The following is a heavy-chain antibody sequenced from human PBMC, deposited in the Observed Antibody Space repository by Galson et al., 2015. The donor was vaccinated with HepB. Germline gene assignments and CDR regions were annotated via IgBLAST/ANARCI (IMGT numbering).Heavy chain of an antibody. J-gene: IGHJ6*02. CDR2: INRNRGGT. CDR1: GFTFTGYD. V-gene: IGHV1-2*04. CDR3: ARDKIAAAGCYYYYHGMDV. Sequence: SLKVSCKASGFTFTGYDMHWVRQAPGQGLEWMGWINRNRGGTNYAQKFQGWVTITRDTSISTAYMEMSRLRSGDTAVHYCARDKIAAAGCYYYYHGMDVWGRETRVTVSS. D-gene: IGHD6-13*01.